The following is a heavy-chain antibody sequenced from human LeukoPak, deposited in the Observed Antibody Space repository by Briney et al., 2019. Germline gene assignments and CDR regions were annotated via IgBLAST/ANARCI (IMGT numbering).Heavy chain of an antibody. CDR3: ARSSIVGADLPNFDY. V-gene: IGHV3-66*01. CDR2: IYSGGST. D-gene: IGHD1-26*01. CDR1: GFTVSSNY. Sequence: GGSLRLSCAASGFTVSSNYMSWVRQAPGKGLEWVSVIYSGGSTYYADSVKGRFTISRDNSKNTLYLQMNSLRAEDTAVYYCARSSIVGADLPNFDYWGQGTLVTVSS. J-gene: IGHJ4*02.